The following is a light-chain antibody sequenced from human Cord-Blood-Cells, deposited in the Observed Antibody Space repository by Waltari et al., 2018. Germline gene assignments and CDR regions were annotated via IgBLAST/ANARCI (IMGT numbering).Light chain of an antibody. J-gene: IGLJ1*01. CDR2: EVS. CDR3: SSYAGSNNYV. CDR1: SNDVDRYNY. Sequence: QSALTPPPSASGSPGPSANISCPATSNDVDRYNYVSWYQQPPGNAHKRMIYEVSKRPSGVPDRFSGSKSGNAASLTVSGLQAEDEADYYCSSYAGSNNYVFGTGTKVTVL. V-gene: IGLV2-8*01.